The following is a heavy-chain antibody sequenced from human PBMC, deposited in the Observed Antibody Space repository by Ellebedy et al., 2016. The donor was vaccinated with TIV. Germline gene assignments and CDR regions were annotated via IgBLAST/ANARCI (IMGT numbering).Heavy chain of an antibody. CDR1: GASMSYNY. CDR3: ARAPRYYNFGSGYREHFDS. CDR2: IYDIGTT. V-gene: IGHV4-4*08. Sequence: MPSETLSLTCDVSGASMSYNYWSWVRQPPGKGLEWIGYIYDIGTTNYNPSLKSRVAISIDTSKNQFSLKLKSVTAADTAVYFCARAPRYYNFGSGYREHFDSWGPGILVTVSS. J-gene: IGHJ4*02. D-gene: IGHD3-3*01.